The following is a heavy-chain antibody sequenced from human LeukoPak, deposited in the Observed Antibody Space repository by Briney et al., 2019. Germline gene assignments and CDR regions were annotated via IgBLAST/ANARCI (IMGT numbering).Heavy chain of an antibody. V-gene: IGHV4-59*11. Sequence: SQTLYLTCIVSGGSISSHYWSWIRQPPGKGLEYIGYIYYSGSTDYNPSLKSRVTISLDTSKNRFSLNLTSVTAADTAVYYCARRSGVLDSRDSRYYFDHWGQGTLVTVPS. CDR3: ARRSGVLDSRDSRYYFDH. CDR2: IYYSGST. D-gene: IGHD3-22*01. J-gene: IGHJ4*02. CDR1: GGSISSHY.